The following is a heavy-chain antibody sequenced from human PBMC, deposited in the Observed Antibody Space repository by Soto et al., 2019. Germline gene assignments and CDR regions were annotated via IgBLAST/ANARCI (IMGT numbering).Heavy chain of an antibody. CDR2: ISAYNGNT. CDR1: GYTFTSYG. J-gene: IGHJ4*02. D-gene: IGHD2-8*01. CDR3: ARGRFYCTNGVFYTGYFDY. Sequence: ASVKVSCKASGYTFTSYGISWVRQAPGQGLEWMGWISAYNGNTNYAQKLQGRVTMTTDTSTSTAYMELRSLRSDDTAVYYWARGRFYCTNGVFYTGYFDYWGQGTLVTVSS. V-gene: IGHV1-18*01.